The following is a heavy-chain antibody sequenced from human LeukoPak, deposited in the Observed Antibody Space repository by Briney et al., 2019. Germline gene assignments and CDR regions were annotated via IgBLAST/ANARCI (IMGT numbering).Heavy chain of an antibody. D-gene: IGHD6-13*01. J-gene: IGHJ3*02. CDR2: ISTTSTYI. Sequence: GGSLRLSCAASGFTFSSYSMNWVRQAPGKGLEWVSSISTTSTYIYYADSVKGRFTISRDNAKNSLYLQMKCMSSEDTAVYYCAVDRLAAGDAFDIWGQGTMVTVSS. CDR1: GFTFSSYS. CDR3: AVDRLAAGDAFDI. V-gene: IGHV3-21*01.